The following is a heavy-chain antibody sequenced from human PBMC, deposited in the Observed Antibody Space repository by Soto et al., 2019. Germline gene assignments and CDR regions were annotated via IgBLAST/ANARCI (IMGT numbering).Heavy chain of an antibody. J-gene: IGHJ6*02. CDR3: TTDGGEYSKAVAGFYYYYGMDV. CDR2: TRNKANSYTT. D-gene: IGHD6-19*01. V-gene: IGHV3-72*01. CDR1: GFTFSDHY. Sequence: PGGSLRLSCAASGFTFSDHYMDWVRQAPGKGLEWVGRTRNKANSYTTEYAASVKGRFTISRDDSKNTLYLQMNSLKTEDTAVYYCTTDGGEYSKAVAGFYYYYGMDVWGQATMVTVSS.